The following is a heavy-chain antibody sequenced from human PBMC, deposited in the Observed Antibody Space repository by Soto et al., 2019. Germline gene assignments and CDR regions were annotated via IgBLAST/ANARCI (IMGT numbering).Heavy chain of an antibody. J-gene: IGHJ4*02. V-gene: IGHV3-73*02. Sequence: EVQLVESGGGLVQPGGSLKLSCAASGFTFSGSAMHWVRQASGKGLEWVGRIRSKANSYATAYAASVKGRFTISRDDSKNTAYLPMNSLKTADTAVYYCTRHRDYWSGGSCYTPDFAYWGQGTMVTVSS. CDR2: IRSKANSYAT. CDR1: GFTFSGSA. D-gene: IGHD2-15*01. CDR3: TRHRDYWSGGSCYTPDFAY.